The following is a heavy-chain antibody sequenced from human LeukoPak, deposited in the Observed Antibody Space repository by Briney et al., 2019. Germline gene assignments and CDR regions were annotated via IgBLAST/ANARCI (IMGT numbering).Heavy chain of an antibody. CDR2: IYYSGST. V-gene: IGHV4-59*12. CDR3: ARVRYYYGSGPRYYFDY. J-gene: IGHJ4*02. D-gene: IGHD3-10*01. CDR1: GGSISSYY. Sequence: SETLPLTCTVSGGSISSYYWSWIRQPPGKGLEWIGYIYYSGSTNYNPSLKSRVTISVDTSKNQFSLKLSSVTAADTAVYYCARVRYYYGSGPRYYFDYWGQGTLVTVSS.